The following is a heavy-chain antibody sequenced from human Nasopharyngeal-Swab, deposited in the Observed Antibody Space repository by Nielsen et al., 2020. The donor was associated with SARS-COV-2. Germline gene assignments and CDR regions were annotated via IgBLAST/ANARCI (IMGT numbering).Heavy chain of an antibody. CDR2: ISYDGSNK. D-gene: IGHD6-6*01. CDR3: ARDTSSSGRLDY. Sequence: GESLKISCAASGFTFSSYGMHWVRQAPGKGLEWVAVISYDGSNKYYADSVKGRFTISRDNSKNTLYLQMNSLRAEDTAVYYCARDTSSSGRLDYWGQGTLVTVSS. CDR1: GFTFSSYG. J-gene: IGHJ4*02. V-gene: IGHV3-30*03.